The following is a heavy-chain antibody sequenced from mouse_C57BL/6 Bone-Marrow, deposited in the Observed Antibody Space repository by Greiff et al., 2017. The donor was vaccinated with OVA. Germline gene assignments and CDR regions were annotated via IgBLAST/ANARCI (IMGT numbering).Heavy chain of an antibody. CDR3: ATPFYCGSSHYAMDY. Sequence: QVQLQQPGAELVRPGSSVKLSCKASGYTFTSYWMHWVKQRPIQGLEWIGNIDPSDSETHYNQKFKDKATLTVDKSSSTAYMQLSSLTSEDSAVYYCATPFYCGSSHYAMDYWGQGTSVTVSS. J-gene: IGHJ4*01. D-gene: IGHD1-1*01. CDR2: IDPSDSET. V-gene: IGHV1-52*01. CDR1: GYTFTSYW.